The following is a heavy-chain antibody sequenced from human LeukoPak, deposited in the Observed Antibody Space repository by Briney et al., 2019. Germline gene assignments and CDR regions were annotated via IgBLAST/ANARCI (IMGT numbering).Heavy chain of an antibody. CDR3: ARGGYCSSTSCYSVAFDY. Sequence: ASLKVSCKPSGYTFTGYYMHWVRQAPGQGLEWMGWINPNSGDTNYAQKFQGRVTMTRDTSISTAYMELSTLRSEDTAVYYCARGGYCSSTSCYSVAFDYWGQGTLVTVSS. V-gene: IGHV1-2*02. J-gene: IGHJ4*02. CDR1: GYTFTGYY. D-gene: IGHD2-2*02. CDR2: INPNSGDT.